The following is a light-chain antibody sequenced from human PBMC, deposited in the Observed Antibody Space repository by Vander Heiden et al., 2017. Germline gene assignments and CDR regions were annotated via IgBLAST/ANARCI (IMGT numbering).Light chain of an antibody. CDR3: QQNYSYPT. Sequence: AIRMTQSPSSLSASTGDRVTITCRASQGISSYLAWYQQKPGKAHKLLIYAASTLQSGVPSRFSGSGSGTDFTLTISCLQSEDFATYYCQQNYSYPTFGQGTRLEIK. V-gene: IGKV1-8*01. CDR2: AAS. CDR1: QGISSY. J-gene: IGKJ5*01.